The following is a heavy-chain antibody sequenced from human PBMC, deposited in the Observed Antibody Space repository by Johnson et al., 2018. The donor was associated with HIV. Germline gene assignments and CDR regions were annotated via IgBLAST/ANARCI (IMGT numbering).Heavy chain of an antibody. CDR2: ISYDGSNK. D-gene: IGHD2-8*02. Sequence: QVQLVESGGGVVQPGRSLRVSCGASGFTFSSYDMHWVRQAPGKGLELVAVISYDGSNKYYADSVKGRFNISRDNSKNTLYLQMNSLRAEDTAVYYCARGPGGFGAFDIWGQGTKVTVSS. J-gene: IGHJ3*02. V-gene: IGHV3-30*03. CDR1: GFTFSSYD. CDR3: ARGPGGFGAFDI.